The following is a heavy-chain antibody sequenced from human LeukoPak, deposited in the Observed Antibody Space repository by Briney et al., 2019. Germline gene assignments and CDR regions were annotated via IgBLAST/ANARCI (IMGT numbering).Heavy chain of an antibody. V-gene: IGHV4-59*01. D-gene: IGHD5-18*01. CDR3: ARHKDTAMSCDY. CDR2: IFYSGST. Sequence: SETLSLTCTVSGGSINTFYWSWIRQPPGKGLEWIGYIFYSGSTNYNPSLKSRVTISVDTSKSQFSLKLSSVTAADTAMYYCARHKDTAMSCDYWGQGALVTVSS. CDR1: GGSINTFY. J-gene: IGHJ4*02.